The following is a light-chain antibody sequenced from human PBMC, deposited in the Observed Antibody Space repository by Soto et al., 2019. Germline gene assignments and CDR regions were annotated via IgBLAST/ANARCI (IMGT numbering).Light chain of an antibody. CDR2: NNN. V-gene: IGLV1-44*01. J-gene: IGLJ1*01. CDR3: AAWDDSLTGPV. CDR1: RSDIGSNS. Sequence: SVLTQPPSASGTPGQTVIISCSGSRSDIGSNSVNWYQHLPGTAPKLLIYNNNQRPSGVPDRFSGSKSGTSASLAISGLQSEDETDYYCAAWDDSLTGPVFGTGTKDTVL.